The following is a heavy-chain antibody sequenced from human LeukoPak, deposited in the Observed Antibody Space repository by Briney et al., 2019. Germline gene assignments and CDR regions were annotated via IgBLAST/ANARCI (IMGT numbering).Heavy chain of an antibody. V-gene: IGHV4-34*01. CDR1: GGSFSGYY. J-gene: IGHJ4*02. Sequence: PSETLSLTCAVYGGSFSGYYWSWIRQPPGKGLEWIGEINHSGSTNYNPSLKSRVTISVYTSKNQFSLKLSSVTAADRAVYYCARVRMVRVFDYWGQGTLVTVSS. CDR2: INHSGST. D-gene: IGHD3-10*01. CDR3: ARVRMVRVFDY.